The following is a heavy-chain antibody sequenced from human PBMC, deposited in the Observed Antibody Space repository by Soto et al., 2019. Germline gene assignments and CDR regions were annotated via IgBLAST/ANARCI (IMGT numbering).Heavy chain of an antibody. CDR3: ARTRGYSGYDAFDI. Sequence: GGSLRLSCAASGFTFSSNAMSWVRQAPGKGLEWVSAISDSGGSTYYADSVKGRFTISRDNSKNTLYLQMNSLRAEDTAVYYCARTRGYSGYDAFDIWGQGTMVTVSS. V-gene: IGHV3-23*01. J-gene: IGHJ3*02. D-gene: IGHD5-12*01. CDR1: GFTFSSNA. CDR2: ISDSGGST.